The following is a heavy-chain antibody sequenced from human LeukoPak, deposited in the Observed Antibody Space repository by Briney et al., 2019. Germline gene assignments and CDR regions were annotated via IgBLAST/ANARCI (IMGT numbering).Heavy chain of an antibody. J-gene: IGHJ4*02. CDR3: ARANGGYDY. CDR1: GYTFTNYG. V-gene: IGHV1-8*03. CDR2: MNPNSGNT. D-gene: IGHD5-18*01. Sequence: ASVKVSCKASGYTFTNYGISWVRQATGQGLEWMGWMNPNSGNTGYAQKFQGRVTITRNTSISTAYMELSSLRSEDTAVYYCARANGGYDYWGQGTLVTVSS.